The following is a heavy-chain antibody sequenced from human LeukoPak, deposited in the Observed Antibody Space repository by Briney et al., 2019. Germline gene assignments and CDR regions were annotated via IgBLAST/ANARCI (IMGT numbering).Heavy chain of an antibody. Sequence: PGGSLRLSCEAHGFPFDYYGMSSGRQLPGKGLGWVSGMNRNHNSTKYARSVKGQFTISRDNAKDSDSLQMNSLRVEVTALYYCARGFRNGTCDCWGQGTLVTVSS. V-gene: IGHV3-20*04. D-gene: IGHD2-8*01. J-gene: IGHJ4*02. CDR3: ARGFRNGTCDC. CDR2: MNRNHNST. CDR1: GFPFDYYG.